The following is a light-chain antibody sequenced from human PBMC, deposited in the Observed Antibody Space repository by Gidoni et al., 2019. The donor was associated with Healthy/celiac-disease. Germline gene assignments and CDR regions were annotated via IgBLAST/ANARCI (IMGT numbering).Light chain of an antibody. CDR1: QSVLYSSNNKNY. CDR3: QQYYSTPLA. V-gene: IGKV4-1*01. J-gene: IGKJ1*01. Sequence: DIVMTQSPDPLAVSLGERATINCKSSQSVLYSSNNKNYLAWYQQKPGQPPTLLIYWASTRESGVPDRFSGSGSGTDFTLTISSLQAEDVAVYYCQQYYSTPLAFXXXTKVEIK. CDR2: WAS.